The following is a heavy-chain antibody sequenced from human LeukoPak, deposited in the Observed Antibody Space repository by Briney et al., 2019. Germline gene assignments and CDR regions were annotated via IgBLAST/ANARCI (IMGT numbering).Heavy chain of an antibody. CDR2: IYYSGST. D-gene: IGHD2-21*01. J-gene: IGHJ3*02. CDR1: GGSISSGGYY. V-gene: IGHV4-31*03. Sequence: SETLSLTCTVSGGSISSGGYYWSWLRQHPGKGLEWIGYIYYSGSTYYNPSLKSRVTISVDTSKNQFSLKLSSVTAADTAVYYCARSIPAGAFDIWGQGTMVTVSS. CDR3: ARSIPAGAFDI.